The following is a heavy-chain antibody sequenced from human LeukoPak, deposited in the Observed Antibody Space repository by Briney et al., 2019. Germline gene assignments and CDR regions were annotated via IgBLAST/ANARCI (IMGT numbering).Heavy chain of an antibody. CDR3: ARAYYDILTGYAVPFDY. CDR1: GFTFSDYY. CDR2: ISSSGSTI. V-gene: IGHV3-11*01. J-gene: IGHJ4*02. Sequence: GGSLRLSCAASGFTFSDYYMSWIRQAPGKGLEWVSYISSSGSTIYYADCVKGRFTISRDNAKNSLYLQMNSLRAEDTAVYYCARAYYDILTGYAVPFDYWGQGTLVTVSS. D-gene: IGHD3-9*01.